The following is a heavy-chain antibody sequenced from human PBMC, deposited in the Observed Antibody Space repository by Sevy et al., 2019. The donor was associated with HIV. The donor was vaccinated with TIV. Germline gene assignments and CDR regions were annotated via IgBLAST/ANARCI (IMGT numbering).Heavy chain of an antibody. Sequence: GGSLRLSCAASGFTFSDYYMSWNRQAPGKGLEWVSYISSSGSTIYYADSVKGRFTISRDNAKNSLYLQMNSLRAEDTAVYYCARAPALWFGELFDYGMDVWGQGTTVTVSS. V-gene: IGHV3-11*01. J-gene: IGHJ6*02. CDR1: GFTFSDYY. CDR3: ARAPALWFGELFDYGMDV. D-gene: IGHD3-10*01. CDR2: ISSSGSTI.